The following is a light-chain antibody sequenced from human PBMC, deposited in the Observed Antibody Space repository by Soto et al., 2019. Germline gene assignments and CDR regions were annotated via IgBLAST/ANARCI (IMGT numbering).Light chain of an antibody. CDR1: QTISGW. Sequence: DIQMTQSPSTLSASVGDGVTITCRASQTISGWLALYQQRPGKAPKLLISDASRLRSGVPSRFSGSGSGTEFTLTITSLQPDNFGRYSCQQCKSYPWTFGHGTTVEV. CDR2: DAS. CDR3: QQCKSYPWT. V-gene: IGKV1-5*01. J-gene: IGKJ1*01.